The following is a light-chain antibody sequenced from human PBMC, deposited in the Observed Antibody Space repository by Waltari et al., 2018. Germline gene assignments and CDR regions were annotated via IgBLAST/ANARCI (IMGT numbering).Light chain of an antibody. Sequence: QSALTQPPSASGSPGQSVTISCTGTSGDIGSYNSVNWYLHPPGKVHNLMIDDGNRRPSGVPDRFSGSKSGNTASLTVSGLQPEDEAVYYCNSFAGSDTVVFGGGTTLTVL. CDR1: SGDIGSYNS. CDR3: NSFAGSDTVV. V-gene: IGLV2-8*01. CDR2: DGN. J-gene: IGLJ2*01.